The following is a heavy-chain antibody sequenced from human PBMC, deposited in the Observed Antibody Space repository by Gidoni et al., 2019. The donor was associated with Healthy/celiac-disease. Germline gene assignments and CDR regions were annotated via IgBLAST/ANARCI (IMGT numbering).Heavy chain of an antibody. J-gene: IGHJ6*02. D-gene: IGHD3-3*01. CDR1: GFTFDDYA. Sequence: EVQLVESGGGLVQPGRSLRLSCAASGFTFDDYAMHWVRQAPGKGLEWVSGISWNSGSIGYADSVKGRFTISGDNAKNSLYLQMNSLRAEDTALYYCAKDLIFGVVNYYYGMDVWGQGTTVTVSS. CDR3: AKDLIFGVVNYYYGMDV. V-gene: IGHV3-9*01. CDR2: ISWNSGSI.